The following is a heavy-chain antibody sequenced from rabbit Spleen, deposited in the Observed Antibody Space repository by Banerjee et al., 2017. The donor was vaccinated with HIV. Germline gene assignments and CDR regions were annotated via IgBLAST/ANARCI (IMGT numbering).Heavy chain of an antibody. Sequence: QSLEESGGDLVKPGASLTLTCAASGFSFSSRHWIYWVRQAPGKGLEWIACIWTGSGGYTYYASWASGRFTISRTSSTTVTLQMSSLTVADTATYFCARDLDGVIGWNFGWWGQGTLVTVS. CDR2: IWTGSGGYT. J-gene: IGHJ4*01. V-gene: IGHV1S40*01. CDR3: ARDLDGVIGWNFGW. CDR1: GFSFSSRHW. D-gene: IGHD4-1*01.